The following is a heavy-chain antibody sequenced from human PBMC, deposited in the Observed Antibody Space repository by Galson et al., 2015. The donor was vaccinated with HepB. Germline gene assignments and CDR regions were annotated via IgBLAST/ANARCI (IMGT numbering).Heavy chain of an antibody. J-gene: IGHJ6*02. V-gene: IGHV3-23*01. D-gene: IGHD5-24*01. CDR2: ISGSGGST. CDR3: AKAPRDGYNYRAYYYGMDV. CDR1: GFTFSSYA. Sequence: SLRLSCAASGFTFSSYAMSWVRQAPGKGLEWVSAISGSGGSTYYADSVKGRFTISRDNSKNTLYLQMNSLRAEDTAVYYCAKAPRDGYNYRAYYYGMDVWGQGTTVTVSS.